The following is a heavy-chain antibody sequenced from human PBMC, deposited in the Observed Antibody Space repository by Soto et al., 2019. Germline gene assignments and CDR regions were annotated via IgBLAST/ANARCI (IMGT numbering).Heavy chain of an antibody. Sequence: QVQLVQSGAEVKKPGASVKVSCKASGYTFTSYAMHWVRQAPGQRLEWMGWINAGNGNTKYSQKFQGRVTITRDTSASTVYMELSSLRSEDTAVYYCATRLSGGTRNYYYYYMDVWGKGTTVTVSS. CDR1: GYTFTSYA. D-gene: IGHD2-15*01. CDR3: ATRLSGGTRNYYYYYMDV. CDR2: INAGNGNT. V-gene: IGHV1-3*01. J-gene: IGHJ6*03.